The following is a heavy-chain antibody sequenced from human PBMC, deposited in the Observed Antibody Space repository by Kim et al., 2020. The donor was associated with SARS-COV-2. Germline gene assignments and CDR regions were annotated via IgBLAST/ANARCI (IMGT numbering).Heavy chain of an antibody. CDR2: IIGSGGGT. Sequence: GGSLRLSCAGSGFTFSSYAMTWVRQAPGKGMEWVATIIGSGGGTQYADSVKGRFTISRDISKKTLFLQMNSLRVEDTAVYYCANRRGSNFACELWGQGTL. D-gene: IGHD1-26*01. CDR3: ANRRGSNFACEL. CDR1: GFTFSSYA. J-gene: IGHJ4*02. V-gene: IGHV3-23*01.